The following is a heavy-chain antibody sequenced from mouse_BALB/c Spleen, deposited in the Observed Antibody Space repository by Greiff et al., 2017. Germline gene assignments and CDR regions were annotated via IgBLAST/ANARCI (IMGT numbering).Heavy chain of an antibody. D-gene: IGHD2-1*01. CDR1: GDTITSCS. CDR2: ISYSGST. V-gene: IGHV3-8*02. CDR3: ASYGNYVYYFDY. Sequence: VKVEESGPSLVKPSQTLSLTCSVTGDTITSCSLNWIRNFPGNKLEYMGYISYSGSTYYNPYLKSRISITRDTSKNQYYLQLKSVTTEDTATYYSASYGNYVYYFDYWGQGTTLTVAS. J-gene: IGHJ2*01.